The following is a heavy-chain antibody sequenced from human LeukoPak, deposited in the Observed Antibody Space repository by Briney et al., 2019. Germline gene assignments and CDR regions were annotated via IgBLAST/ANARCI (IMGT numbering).Heavy chain of an antibody. CDR1: GFTFSSYA. Sequence: GGSLRLSCAASGFTFSSYAMHWVRQAPGKGLEWVAVISYDGSNKYYADSVKGRFTISRDNSKNTLYLQMNSLRAEDTAVYYCVWATFGSVPNNWFDPWGQGTLVTVSS. CDR2: ISYDGSNK. D-gene: IGHD3-10*01. J-gene: IGHJ5*02. V-gene: IGHV3-30-3*01. CDR3: VWATFGSVPNNWFDP.